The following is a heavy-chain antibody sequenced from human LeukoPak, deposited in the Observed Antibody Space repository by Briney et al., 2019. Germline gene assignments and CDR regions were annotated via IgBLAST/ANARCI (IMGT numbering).Heavy chain of an antibody. D-gene: IGHD1-7*01. Sequence: GGSLRLSCAVSGLSFSTSWMSWVRQAPGKGLEWVANIKQDGSEKYYVDSVKGRFIVSRDNARNSLFPQMNNLRAEDTAVYYCARRKTGTAASPLYYFDYWGQGTLVTVSS. J-gene: IGHJ4*01. V-gene: IGHV3-7*01. CDR3: ARRKTGTAASPLYYFDY. CDR1: GLSFSTSW. CDR2: IKQDGSEK.